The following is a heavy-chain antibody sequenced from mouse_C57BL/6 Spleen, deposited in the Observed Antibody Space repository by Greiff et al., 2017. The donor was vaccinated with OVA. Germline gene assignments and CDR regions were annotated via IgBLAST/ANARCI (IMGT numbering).Heavy chain of an antibody. CDR3: ARVHYYGNSFYAMDD. CDR1: GYTFTDYY. D-gene: IGHD1-1*01. CDR2: INPYNGGT. J-gene: IGHJ4*01. Sequence: VQLQQSGPVLVKPGASVKMSCKASGYTFTDYYMNWVKQSHGKSLEWIGVINPYNGGTSYNQKFKGKATLTVDKSSSTAYMELNSLTSEDSAVYYCARVHYYGNSFYAMDDWGQGTSVTVSS. V-gene: IGHV1-19*01.